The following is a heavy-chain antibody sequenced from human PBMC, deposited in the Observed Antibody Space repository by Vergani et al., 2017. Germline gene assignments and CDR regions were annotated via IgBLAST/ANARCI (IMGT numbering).Heavy chain of an antibody. CDR3: ARETCSSTSCLYLGVAFDI. CDR1: GGSISSGHYY. Sequence: QVQLQESGPGLVQPSQTLSLTCTVSGGSISSGHYYWSWIRRPPGKGLEWIGHIYYSGSTYYKSSLKSRVTISVDTSNNQFSLKLSSVTAADTAVYYCARETCSSTSCLYLGVAFDIWGQGTMVTVSS. D-gene: IGHD2-2*01. CDR2: IYYSGST. V-gene: IGHV4-30-4*01. J-gene: IGHJ3*02.